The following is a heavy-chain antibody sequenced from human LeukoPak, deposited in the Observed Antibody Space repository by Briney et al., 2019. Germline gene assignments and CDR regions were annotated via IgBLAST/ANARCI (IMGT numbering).Heavy chain of an antibody. D-gene: IGHD5-18*01. CDR3: AREWRYSYGGDY. J-gene: IGHJ4*02. CDR2: IYYSGST. Sequence: ASETLSLTCTVSGGSISSSSYYWGWIRQPPGKGLEWIGSIYYSGSTYYNPSLKSRVTISVDTSKNQFSLKLSSVTAADTAVYYCAREWRYSYGGDYWGQGTLVTVSS. CDR1: GGSISSSSYY. V-gene: IGHV4-39*07.